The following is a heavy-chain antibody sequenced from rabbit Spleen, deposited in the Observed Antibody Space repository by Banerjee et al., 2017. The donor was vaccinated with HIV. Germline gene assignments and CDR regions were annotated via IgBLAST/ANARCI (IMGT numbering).Heavy chain of an antibody. Sequence: QEQLVESGGGLVTPGASLTLTCTASGFSFSSRYYMCWVRQAPGKGLEWIACIYGGSSGDTYYASWAKGRFTISKTSSTTATLQMTSLTGADTATYFCARNDMNSYGGAAFDLWGPGTLVTVS. CDR3: ARNDMNSYGGAAFDL. CDR2: IYGGSSGDT. V-gene: IGHV1S45*01. D-gene: IGHD4-2*01. CDR1: GFSFSSRYY. J-gene: IGHJ4*01.